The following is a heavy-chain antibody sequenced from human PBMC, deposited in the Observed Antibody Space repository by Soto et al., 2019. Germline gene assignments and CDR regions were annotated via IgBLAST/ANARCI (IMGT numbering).Heavy chain of an antibody. CDR2: ISGSGVSI. V-gene: IGHV3-23*01. CDR3: AKVGYAGSGSFYNHYFDY. J-gene: IGHJ4*02. Sequence: PGGSLRLSCVASGFTFNTYAMTWVRQAPGKGLEWVSIISGSGVSIYYVDSVKGRFTISRDNSKNTVYLQMNNLRAEDTAIYYCAKVGYAGSGSFYNHYFDYWGQGTTVTVSS. D-gene: IGHD3-10*01. CDR1: GFTFNTYA.